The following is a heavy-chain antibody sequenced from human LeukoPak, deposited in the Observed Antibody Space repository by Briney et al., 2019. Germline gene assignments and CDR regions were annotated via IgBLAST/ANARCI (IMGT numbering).Heavy chain of an antibody. Sequence: PSETLSLTCTVSGGSISSYYWSWIRQPAGKGLEWIGRIYTSGSTNYNPSLKSRVTMSVDTSKNQFSLKLSSVTAADTAVYYCAREVSGSYLYYYYYYMDVWGKGTTVTISS. J-gene: IGHJ6*03. CDR2: IYTSGST. V-gene: IGHV4-4*07. CDR3: AREVSGSYLYYYYYYMDV. D-gene: IGHD1-26*01. CDR1: GGSISSYY.